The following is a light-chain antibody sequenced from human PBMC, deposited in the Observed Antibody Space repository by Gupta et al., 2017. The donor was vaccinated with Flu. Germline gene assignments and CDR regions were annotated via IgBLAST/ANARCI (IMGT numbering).Light chain of an antibody. CDR2: AAC. V-gene: IGKV1-39*01. J-gene: IGKJ4*01. CDR1: QSVSSY. CDR3: QQTYTDPPSLT. Sequence: DIQMTQYPSSLSASVGDTITLSCRASQSVSSYLNWYQQKPGKAPRLLIYAACSLQSGVPSRFSGSGVVTDFNLTISSRQPEDFATYYCQQTYTDPPSLTFGGGTKVEI.